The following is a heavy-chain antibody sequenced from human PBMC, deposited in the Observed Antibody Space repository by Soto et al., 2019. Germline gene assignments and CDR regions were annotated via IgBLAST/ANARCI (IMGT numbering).Heavy chain of an antibody. CDR2: ISGSGGST. V-gene: IGHV3-23*01. CDR3: ARYDSSGYYWPYYYYGMDV. Sequence: GGSLRLSCAASGFTFGSYAMSWVRQAPGKGLEWVSAISGSGGSTYYADSVKGRFTISRDNAKNSLYLQMNSLRAEDTAVYYCARYDSSGYYWPYYYYGMDVWGQGTTVTVSS. CDR1: GFTFGSYA. D-gene: IGHD3-22*01. J-gene: IGHJ6*02.